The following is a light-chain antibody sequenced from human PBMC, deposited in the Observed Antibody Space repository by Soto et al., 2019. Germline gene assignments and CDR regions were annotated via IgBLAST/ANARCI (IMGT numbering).Light chain of an antibody. CDR2: EVS. J-gene: IGLJ1*01. Sequence: QSALTQPASVSGSPGQSITISCTGTSSDVGYYNVVSWYQQHPGKAPKLMIYEVSKRPSGISNRFSGSKSGNTASLTISGLQTEDEADYYCGSYASSLYVFGTGTKLTVL. V-gene: IGLV2-23*02. CDR1: SSDVGYYNV. CDR3: GSYASSLYV.